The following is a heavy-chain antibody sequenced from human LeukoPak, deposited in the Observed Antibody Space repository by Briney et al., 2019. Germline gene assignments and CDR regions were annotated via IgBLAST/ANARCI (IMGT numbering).Heavy chain of an antibody. V-gene: IGHV3-21*01. CDR3: AKDPHDYGGFGY. CDR2: ISSSSTYI. CDR1: GFTFDTYT. Sequence: PGGSLRLSCAASGFTFDTYTMNWVRQAPGKGLEWVSSISSSSTYIYYADSVKGRFTISRDNAKNSLYLQMNSLRAEDTAVYYCAKDPHDYGGFGYWGQGTLVTVSS. J-gene: IGHJ4*02. D-gene: IGHD4-23*01.